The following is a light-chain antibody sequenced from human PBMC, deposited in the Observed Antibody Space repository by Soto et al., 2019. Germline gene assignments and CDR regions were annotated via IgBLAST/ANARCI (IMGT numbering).Light chain of an antibody. CDR3: SSYKTSSTVVV. V-gene: IGLV2-14*01. CDR1: SSDIGGYNY. CDR2: GVS. J-gene: IGLJ2*01. Sequence: QSALTQSASVSGSPGQSITITCTGTSSDIGGYNYVSWYQQYPGKAPKLMIFGVSDRPSGVSNRFSGSKSGTTASLTISGLQAVDEADYYCSSYKTSSTVVVFGGGTKVTVL.